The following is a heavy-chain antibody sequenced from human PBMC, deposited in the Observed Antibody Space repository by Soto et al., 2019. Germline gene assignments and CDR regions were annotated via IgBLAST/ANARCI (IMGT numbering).Heavy chain of an antibody. J-gene: IGHJ4*02. D-gene: IGHD3-9*01. CDR3: ARDHYDILIGYYPYFDY. CDR1: GFTFSDDY. Sequence: AVSLGPSCQPSGFTFSDDYLSWIRQAPGKGLEWVSYISSSSSYTNYADSVKGRFTISRDNAKNSLYLQMNSLRAEDTAVYYCARDHYDILIGYYPYFDYWGQGT. CDR2: ISSSSSYT. V-gene: IGHV3-11*05.